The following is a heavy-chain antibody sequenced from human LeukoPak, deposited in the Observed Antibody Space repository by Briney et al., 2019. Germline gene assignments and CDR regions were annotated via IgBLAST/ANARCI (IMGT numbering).Heavy chain of an antibody. CDR1: GFAFSTYW. CDR3: ARGVRPYYYYGMDV. Sequence: PGGSLRLSCAASGFAFSTYWMHWVRQAPGKGPVWVSRINGDGSDTSYADSVKGRFTVSRDNAKNTLYLQMNSLRAEDTAVYYCARGVRPYYYYGMDVWGQGTTVTVSS. J-gene: IGHJ6*02. V-gene: IGHV3-74*01. CDR2: INGDGSDT.